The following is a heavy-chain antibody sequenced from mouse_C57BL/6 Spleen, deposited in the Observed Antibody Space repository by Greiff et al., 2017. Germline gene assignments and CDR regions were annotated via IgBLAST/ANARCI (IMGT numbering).Heavy chain of an antibody. J-gene: IGHJ4*01. Sequence: VQLKESGPELVKPGASVKISCKASGYSFTDYNMNWVKQRNGKSLEWLGVINPNYGTTSYNQKFKGKATLTVDQSSSTAYMQLNSLTSEDAAVYYCARDDYDGRGYYYAMDYWGQGTSVTVSS. CDR2: INPNYGTT. CDR1: GYSFTDYN. V-gene: IGHV1-39*01. CDR3: ARDDYDGRGYYYAMDY. D-gene: IGHD2-4*01.